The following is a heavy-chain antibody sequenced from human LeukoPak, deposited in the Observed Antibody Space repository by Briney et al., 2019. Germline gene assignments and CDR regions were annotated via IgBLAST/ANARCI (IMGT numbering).Heavy chain of an antibody. J-gene: IGHJ6*02. V-gene: IGHV3-23*01. CDR1: GFTFNLYP. D-gene: IGHD1-1*01. CDR3: AKVLTTTRDFWYGMDV. Sequence: GGSLRLSCAASGFTFNLYPIIWVRQAPGKGPEGVASISGDGGNTYYGVSVKGRFTISRDNSKNLVFLQMSSLRAEDTAVYYCAKVLTTTRDFWYGMDVWGQGTTVTVS. CDR2: ISGDGGNT.